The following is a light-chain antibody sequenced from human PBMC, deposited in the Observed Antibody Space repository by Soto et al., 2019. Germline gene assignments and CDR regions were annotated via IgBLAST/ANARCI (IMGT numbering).Light chain of an antibody. Sequence: DIQMTQSPSILSASIGDRVTITCRASQSISSWLAWYQQKPGKAPKLLIYKASNLESGVPSRFSGSGSGTEFTLTISSLQPDDFATYYCQQYNIYSTFGQGTKVGIK. CDR2: KAS. J-gene: IGKJ1*01. CDR3: QQYNIYST. CDR1: QSISSW. V-gene: IGKV1-5*03.